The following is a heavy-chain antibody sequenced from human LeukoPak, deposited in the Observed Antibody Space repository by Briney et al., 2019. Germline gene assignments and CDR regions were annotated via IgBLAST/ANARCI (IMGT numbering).Heavy chain of an antibody. CDR1: GYTFTSYG. J-gene: IGHJ5*02. V-gene: IGHV1-18*01. CDR3: ARDPYCSSTSCYGWFDP. D-gene: IGHD2-2*01. CDR2: ISAYNGNT. Sequence: ASVKVSCKASGYTFTSYGISWVRQAPGQGLEWTGWISAYNGNTNYAQKLQGRVTMTTDTSTSTAYMELRSLRSDDTAVYYCARDPYCSSTSCYGWFDPWGQGTLVTVSS.